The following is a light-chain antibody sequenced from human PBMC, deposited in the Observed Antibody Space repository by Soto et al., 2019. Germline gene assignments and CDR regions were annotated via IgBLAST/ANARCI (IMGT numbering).Light chain of an antibody. Sequence: LTQPPSASGSPGQSVTISCTGTSSYVGGYNYVSWYQQHPGKAPKLMIYEVSKRPSGVPDRFSGSKSGNTASLTVSGLQAEDEADYYCSSYAGSNNLVFGTGTKVTVL. CDR3: SSYAGSNNLV. V-gene: IGLV2-8*01. CDR2: EVS. J-gene: IGLJ1*01. CDR1: SSYVGGYNY.